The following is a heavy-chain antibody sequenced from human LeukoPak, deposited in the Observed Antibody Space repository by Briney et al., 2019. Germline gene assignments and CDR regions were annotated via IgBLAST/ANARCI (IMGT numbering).Heavy chain of an antibody. CDR2: ISYDGNNK. D-gene: IGHD1-26*01. CDR1: GFSLSSFA. CDR3: ARVTFSGSSYYFDQ. J-gene: IGHJ4*02. V-gene: IGHV3-30-3*01. Sequence: QPGRSLRLSCAASGFSLSSFAVYWVRQAPGKGLEWVALISYDGNNKNYADSVKGRFTVSRDNSKNTLYLQMNSLRAEDTAVYYSARVTFSGSSYYFDQWGQGTLVTVSS.